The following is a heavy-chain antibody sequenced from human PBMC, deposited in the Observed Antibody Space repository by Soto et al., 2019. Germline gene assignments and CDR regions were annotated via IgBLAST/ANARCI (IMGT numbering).Heavy chain of an antibody. J-gene: IGHJ5*02. Sequence: EVQLVQSGAEVKKAGESLKISCKGSGYSFSNNWVGWVRQMPGKGLEWMGIMHPGDSDTRYSPSFQGQVTISADKSINTAYLQWSSTKPSDSAMYYCARHNRYSSTWFEGWFDPWGQGTLVTVSS. D-gene: IGHD6-13*01. V-gene: IGHV5-51*03. CDR3: ARHNRYSSTWFEGWFDP. CDR2: MHPGDSDT. CDR1: GYSFSNNW.